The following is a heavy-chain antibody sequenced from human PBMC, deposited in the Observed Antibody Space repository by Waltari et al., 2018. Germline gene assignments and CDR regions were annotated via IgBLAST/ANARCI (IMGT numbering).Heavy chain of an antibody. V-gene: IGHV3-33*06. J-gene: IGHJ4*02. CDR1: GSPFSSYG. Sequence: QVLLLESGGGVVQRGGSLRLSCATSGSPFSSYGMHWVRQAPGKGLEWVAVIGYDGSLKYYADSVKGRFTISRDTSKNTVYLEMNSLRVEDTALYYCVKSMTVTTGSLDSWGQGTPVSVSS. D-gene: IGHD4-17*01. CDR2: IGYDGSLK. CDR3: VKSMTVTTGSLDS.